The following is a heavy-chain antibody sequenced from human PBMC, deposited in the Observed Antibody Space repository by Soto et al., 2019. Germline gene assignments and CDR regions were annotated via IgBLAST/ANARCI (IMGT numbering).Heavy chain of an antibody. CDR2: IKSDGSGT. D-gene: IGHD5-18*01. CDR3: ARGDGDRFDGNGYLGRH. J-gene: IGHJ4*02. CDR1: GFPFSSYW. Sequence: EVQLVESGGGLVQPGASLTLSCAASGFPFSSYWMHWVRQAPGKGLVWVSRIKSDGSGTYYADSVQDRFTISRDNARKPFCLQMTGLRVEDTAVYFCARGDGDRFDGNGYLGRHWGQGTLVTVPS. V-gene: IGHV3-74*01.